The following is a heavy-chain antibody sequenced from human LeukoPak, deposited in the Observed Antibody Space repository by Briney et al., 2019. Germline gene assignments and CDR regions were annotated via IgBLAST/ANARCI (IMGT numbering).Heavy chain of an antibody. J-gene: IGHJ4*02. CDR2: IYYSGST. CDR1: GGPISSSSYY. Sequence: SETLSLTCTVSGGPISSSSYYWGWIRQPPGKGLEWIGSIYYSGSTYYNPSLKSRVTISVDTSKNQFSLKLSSVTAADTAVYYCAITFRLYCGGDCYDDYWGQGTLATVSS. V-gene: IGHV4-39*01. D-gene: IGHD2-21*01. CDR3: AITFRLYCGGDCYDDY.